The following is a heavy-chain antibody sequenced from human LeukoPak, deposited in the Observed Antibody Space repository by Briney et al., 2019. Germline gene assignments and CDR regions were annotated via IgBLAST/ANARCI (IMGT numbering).Heavy chain of an antibody. CDR1: GFSFSNFW. Sequence: GGSLRLSCAASGFSFSNFWMAWVRQRPGEELEWVANMKPDASHISYVDSVEGRFTISRDNAKNSLYLQMDSLRAEDTAVYYCVRDSRTYGYFWGRGTLVTVSS. J-gene: IGHJ4*02. V-gene: IGHV3-7*01. CDR3: VRDSRTYGYF. D-gene: IGHD3-10*01. CDR2: MKPDASHI.